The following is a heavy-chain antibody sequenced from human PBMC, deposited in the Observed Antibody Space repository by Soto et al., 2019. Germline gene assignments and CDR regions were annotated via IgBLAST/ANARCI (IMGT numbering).Heavy chain of an antibody. D-gene: IGHD5-18*01. CDR2: IKHDGSEE. V-gene: IGHV3-7*05. CDR3: ARGPRHSDAY. Sequence: EVQLVESGGGLVQPGGSLKISCSASGFTCSTSWMSWVRQAPGKGLEWVAKIKHDGSEEYYVDSVKGRFTVSRENAKNSLDLQMNSLRVEDTAVYFCARGPRHSDAYWGLGTPVPVSS. J-gene: IGHJ1*01. CDR1: GFTCSTSW.